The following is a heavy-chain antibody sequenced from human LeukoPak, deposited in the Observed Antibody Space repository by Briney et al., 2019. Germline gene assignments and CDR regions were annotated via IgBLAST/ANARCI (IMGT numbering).Heavy chain of an antibody. J-gene: IGHJ4*02. Sequence: ASVKVSCKASGYTLTSYSISWVRQAPGQGLEWMGWISAYSGNTHYAQKFQGRVTMTTDTSTTTAYMELRGLRSDDTAVYYCARGGYGSGSYPDYWGQGTLVTVSS. CDR3: ARGGYGSGSYPDY. CDR1: GYTLTSYS. V-gene: IGHV1-18*01. CDR2: ISAYSGNT. D-gene: IGHD3-10*01.